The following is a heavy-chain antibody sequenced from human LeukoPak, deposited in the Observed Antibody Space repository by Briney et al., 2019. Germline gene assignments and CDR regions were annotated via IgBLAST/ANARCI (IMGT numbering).Heavy chain of an antibody. V-gene: IGHV4-34*01. CDR3: ARGSTESYSSWLYYYYGMDV. D-gene: IGHD6-13*01. Sequence: PSETLSLTCAVYGGSFSGYYWSWIRQSPGKGLEWIGEINHSGSTNYNPSLKSRVTISVDTSKNQFSLKPSSVTAADTAVYYCARGSTESYSSWLYYYYGMDVWGQGTTVTVSS. CDR2: INHSGST. CDR1: GGSFSGYY. J-gene: IGHJ6*02.